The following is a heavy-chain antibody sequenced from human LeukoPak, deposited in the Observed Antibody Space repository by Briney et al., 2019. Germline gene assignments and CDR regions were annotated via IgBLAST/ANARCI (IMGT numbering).Heavy chain of an antibody. J-gene: IGHJ4*02. Sequence: PSETLSLPCAFYGGSFSGYYWSWIRPPPGKGLEWVSAVSGSGSSTYYADSVKGRFTISRDNSKNTLYLQMNSLRVEDTAVYYCAKDPLVRGVTYDYWGQGTLVTVSS. CDR1: GGSFSGYY. CDR2: VSGSGSST. CDR3: AKDPLVRGVTYDY. D-gene: IGHD3-10*01. V-gene: IGHV3-23*01.